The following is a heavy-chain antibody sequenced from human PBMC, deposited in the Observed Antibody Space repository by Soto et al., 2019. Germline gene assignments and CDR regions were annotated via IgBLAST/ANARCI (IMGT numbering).Heavy chain of an antibody. Sequence: GGSLRLSCAASGFSFSISPMHWVRQAPGKGPEWVALISYDGTNKFYADSVKGRFTISRDSSKSTLYLQVDSLRPEDAAVYYCARDPKTSGGQHWAFNYFDSWGQGTLVTVSS. CDR2: ISYDGTNK. CDR1: GFSFSISP. CDR3: ARDPKTSGGQHWAFNYFDS. V-gene: IGHV3-30-3*01. D-gene: IGHD7-27*01. J-gene: IGHJ4*02.